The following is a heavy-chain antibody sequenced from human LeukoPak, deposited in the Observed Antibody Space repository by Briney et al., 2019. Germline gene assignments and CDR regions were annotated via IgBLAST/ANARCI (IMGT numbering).Heavy chain of an antibody. J-gene: IGHJ4*02. CDR2: ISYDGSNK. CDR1: GFTFSSYG. V-gene: IGHV3-30*03. D-gene: IGHD3-22*01. Sequence: GGSLRLSCAASGFTFSSYGMHWVRQAPGKGLGWVAVISYDGSNKYYADSVKGRFTISRDNSKNTLYLQMNSLRAEDTAVYYCARAAYYYDSSGSLYWGQGTLVTVSS. CDR3: ARAAYYYDSSGSLY.